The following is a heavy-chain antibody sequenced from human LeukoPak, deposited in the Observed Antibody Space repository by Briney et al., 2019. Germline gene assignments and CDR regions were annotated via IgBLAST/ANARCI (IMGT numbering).Heavy chain of an antibody. CDR1: GGSISSYY. J-gene: IGHJ4*02. CDR2: AYYSGST. Sequence: SETLSLTCTVSGGSISSYYWSWIRQPPGKGLEWIGYAYYSGSTNYNPSLKSRVTISVATSKNQFSLKLSSVTAADTAVYYCARAGGVDTAMDANFDYWGQGTLVTVSS. D-gene: IGHD5-18*01. V-gene: IGHV4-59*01. CDR3: ARAGGVDTAMDANFDY.